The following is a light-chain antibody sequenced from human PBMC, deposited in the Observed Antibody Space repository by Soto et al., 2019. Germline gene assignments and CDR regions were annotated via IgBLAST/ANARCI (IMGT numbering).Light chain of an antibody. Sequence: EIVLTQSPATLSLSPGERATLSCRASQSISSYLGWYPQKPGQAPRLLIYDVSNRATGIPARFSVSGSGTDFTLTISSLEPEDFAVYYCQQRSNWPPYTFGQGTKLAIK. J-gene: IGKJ2*01. CDR1: QSISSY. CDR3: QQRSNWPPYT. CDR2: DVS. V-gene: IGKV3-11*01.